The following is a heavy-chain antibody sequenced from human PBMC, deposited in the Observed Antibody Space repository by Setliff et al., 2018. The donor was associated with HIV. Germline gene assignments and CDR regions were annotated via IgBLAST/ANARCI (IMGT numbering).Heavy chain of an antibody. Sequence: SETLSLTCTVSGDSVSNGRYYWSWIRQPAGKGLEWIGHIYTSGSTDYTPSLKSRVTISVDTSKNQFSLKLSSVTAADTAVYYCAREGFWSGYAFDYWGQGTLVTVSS. CDR2: IYTSGST. D-gene: IGHD3-3*01. V-gene: IGHV4-61*09. J-gene: IGHJ4*02. CDR1: GDSVSNGRYY. CDR3: AREGFWSGYAFDY.